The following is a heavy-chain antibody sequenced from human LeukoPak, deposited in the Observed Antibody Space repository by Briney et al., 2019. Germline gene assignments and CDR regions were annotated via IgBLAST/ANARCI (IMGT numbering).Heavy chain of an antibody. CDR2: IHHSGST. CDR1: GGSISSYY. V-gene: IGHV4-38-2*02. D-gene: IGHD6-19*01. Sequence: SETLSLTCTVSGGSISSYYWGWIRQPPGKGLQWIGSIHHSGSTYYNPSLKSRVTISVDTSKNQFSLKLSSVTAADTAVYYCARTSSSGLVGGYYFDYWAQGTLVTVSS. J-gene: IGHJ4*02. CDR3: ARTSSSGLVGGYYFDY.